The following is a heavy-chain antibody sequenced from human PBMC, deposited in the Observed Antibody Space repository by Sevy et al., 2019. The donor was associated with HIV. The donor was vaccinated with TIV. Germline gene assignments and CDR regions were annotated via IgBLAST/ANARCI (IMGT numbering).Heavy chain of an antibody. CDR3: AKDMSRYDFWSGYYYYYYGIDV. V-gene: IGHV3-43*01. CDR2: ISWDGGST. J-gene: IGHJ6*02. CDR1: GFTFDDYT. D-gene: IGHD3-3*01. Sequence: GGSLRLSCAASGFTFDDYTMHWVRQAPGKGLEWVSLISWDGGSTYYADSVKGRFNSSRDNSKNSLYLQMNSLRIEDTALYYCAKDMSRYDFWSGYYYYYYGIDVWGQGTTVTVSS.